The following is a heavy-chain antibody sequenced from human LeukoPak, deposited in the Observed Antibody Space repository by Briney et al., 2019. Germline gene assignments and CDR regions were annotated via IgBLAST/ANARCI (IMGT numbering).Heavy chain of an antibody. J-gene: IGHJ4*02. Sequence: SETLSLTCAVYGGSFSGYYWSWIRQPPGSGLEWIGEINHSGSTNYNPSLKSRVTISVDTSKNQFSLKLSSVTAADTAVYYCARGIAAITYYFDYWGQGTLVTVSS. CDR1: GGSFSGYY. D-gene: IGHD6-6*01. V-gene: IGHV4-34*01. CDR3: ARGIAAITYYFDY. CDR2: INHSGST.